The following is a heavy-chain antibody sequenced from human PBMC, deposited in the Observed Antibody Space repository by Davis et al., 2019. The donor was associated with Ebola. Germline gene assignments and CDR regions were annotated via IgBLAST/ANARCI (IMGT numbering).Heavy chain of an antibody. CDR1: GFTFDRHG. Sequence: PGGSLRLSCAASGFTFDRHGMHWVRQSPGKGLEWLAVVAYDVVTTYYADSVKGRFTISRDNSKNTLYLQMDSLRPDDTAVYYCAKEEGRRGKWMPHFDYWGQGTQVTVSS. CDR3: AKEEGRRGKWMPHFDY. V-gene: IGHV3-30*18. CDR2: VAYDVVTT. D-gene: IGHD3-10*01. J-gene: IGHJ4*02.